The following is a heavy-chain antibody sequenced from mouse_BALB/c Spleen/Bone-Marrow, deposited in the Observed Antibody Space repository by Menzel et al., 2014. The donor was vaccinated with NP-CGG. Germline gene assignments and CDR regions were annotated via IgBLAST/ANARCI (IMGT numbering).Heavy chain of an antibody. D-gene: IGHD1-1*01. CDR2: INPDSTTI. J-gene: IGHJ4*01. CDR1: EFDFSRYW. CDR3: ARLGYYGVMVY. Sequence: EVQLQQSGGGLVQPGGSLKLSCAASEFDFSRYWMSWVRQAPGKGLEWIGEINPDSTTINYTPSLKNKFIISRDNAKNTLYLQMSKVRSEDTALYYCARLGYYGVMVYWGQGTSVTVSS. V-gene: IGHV4-1*02.